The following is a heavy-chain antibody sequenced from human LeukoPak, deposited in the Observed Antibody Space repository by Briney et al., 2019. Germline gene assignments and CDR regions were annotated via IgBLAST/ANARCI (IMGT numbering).Heavy chain of an antibody. Sequence: SETLSLTCTVSGGSISSGGYYWSWIRQHPGKGLEWIGYIYYSGSTYYNPSLKSRVTISVDTSKNQFSLKLSSVTAADTATYYCARMPAMGSGVMVDYWGQGTLVNVSS. J-gene: IGHJ4*02. D-gene: IGHD3-10*01. V-gene: IGHV4-31*03. CDR3: ARMPAMGSGVMVDY. CDR2: IYYSGST. CDR1: GGSISSGGYY.